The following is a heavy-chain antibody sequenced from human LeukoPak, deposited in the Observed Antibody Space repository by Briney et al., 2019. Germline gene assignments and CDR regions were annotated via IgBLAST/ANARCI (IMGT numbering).Heavy chain of an antibody. V-gene: IGHV3-21*01. J-gene: IGHJ4*02. CDR1: GFTFSSYS. D-gene: IGHD6-13*01. CDR3: LYSSSFDY. CDR2: ISSGSSYI. Sequence: GGSLRLSCAASGFTFSSYSMNWVRQAPGKGLEWVSSISSGSSYIYYEDSVKGRFTISRDNAKNSLYLQMNSLRAEDTAVYYCLYSSSFDYWGQGTLVSVSS.